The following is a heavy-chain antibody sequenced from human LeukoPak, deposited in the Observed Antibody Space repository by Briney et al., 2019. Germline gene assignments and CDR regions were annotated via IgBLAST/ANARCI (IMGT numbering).Heavy chain of an antibody. Sequence: SETLSLTCTVSGGSISYDYWSWIRQSPGKRLEWIGYIHYSGAANYSPSLKSRVTISVDTSKNQFSLKLSSVTAADTALYYCATLRGASTAVFDSWGQGALVTVSS. V-gene: IGHV4-59*08. CDR1: GGSISYDY. CDR2: IHYSGAA. J-gene: IGHJ4*02. D-gene: IGHD2-21*02. CDR3: ATLRGASTAVFDS.